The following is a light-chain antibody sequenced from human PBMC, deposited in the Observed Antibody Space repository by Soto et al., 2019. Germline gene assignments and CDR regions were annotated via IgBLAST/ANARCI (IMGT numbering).Light chain of an antibody. CDR2: GAS. CDR3: QQLNRFPIP. J-gene: IGKJ3*01. V-gene: IGKV1-9*01. Sequence: IQLTQSPSSLSASVGDRVTISCRASQGIANFLAWYQQKPGKAPKLLIYGASTLQSGVPSRFSGSGSGTDFSLTISRLQPEDFETYSCQQLNRFPIPFGPGTKVDIK. CDR1: QGIANF.